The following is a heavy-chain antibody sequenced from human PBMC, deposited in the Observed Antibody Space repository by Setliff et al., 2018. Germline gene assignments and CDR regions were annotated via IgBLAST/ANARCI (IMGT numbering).Heavy chain of an antibody. CDR3: ARDSGALGYCTGGICYDY. Sequence: SETLSLTCTVSDVSISGYYWSWIRQPPGKGPEWIGYIHSSGRSNYNPSLKSRVTTSIDTSKNQFSLKLSSVTAADTAVYYCARDSGALGYCTGGICYDYWGQGTLVTVSS. D-gene: IGHD2-15*01. V-gene: IGHV4-4*08. CDR1: DVSISGYY. J-gene: IGHJ4*02. CDR2: IHSSGRS.